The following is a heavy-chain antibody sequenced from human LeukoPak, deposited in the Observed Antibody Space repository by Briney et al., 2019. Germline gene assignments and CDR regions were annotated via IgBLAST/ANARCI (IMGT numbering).Heavy chain of an antibody. V-gene: IGHV3-9*01. CDR2: ISWNSGSI. CDR3: AKVQAAGDSSSWYYFDY. J-gene: IGHJ4*02. Sequence: GGSLRLSCAASGFTFSSYWMHWVRQVPGKGLLWVSGISWNSGSIGYADSVKGRFTISRDNAKNSLYLQMNSLRAEDTALYYCAKVQAAGDSSSWYYFDYWGQGTLVTVSS. CDR1: GFTFSSYW. D-gene: IGHD6-13*01.